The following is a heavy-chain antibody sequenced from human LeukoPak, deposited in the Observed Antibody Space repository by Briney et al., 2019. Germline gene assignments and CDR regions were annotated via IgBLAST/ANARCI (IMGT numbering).Heavy chain of an antibody. CDR3: ARELAVAGTYPYYYYGMDV. CDR1: GYTFTGYY. CDR2: INPNSGGT. Sequence: ASVKVSCKASGYTFTGYYMHWVRQAPGQGLEWMGWINPNSGGTNYAQKFQGRVTMTRDTSISTAYMDLSRLRSDDTAVYYCARELAVAGTYPYYYYGMDVWGQGTTVTVSS. D-gene: IGHD6-19*01. J-gene: IGHJ6*02. V-gene: IGHV1-2*02.